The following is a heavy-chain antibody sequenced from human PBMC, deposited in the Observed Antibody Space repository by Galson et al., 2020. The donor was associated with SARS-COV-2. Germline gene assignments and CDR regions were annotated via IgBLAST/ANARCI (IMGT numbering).Heavy chain of an antibody. D-gene: IGHD3-22*01. Sequence: GGSLRLSCAASGFTFSNAWMSWVRQAPGKGLEWVGRIKSKTDGGTTDYAAPVKGRFTISRDDSKNTLYLQMNSLKTEDTAVYYCTTGSYYYDSSGYPNDAFDIWGQGTMVTVSS. V-gene: IGHV3-15*01. CDR3: TTGSYYYDSSGYPNDAFDI. J-gene: IGHJ3*02. CDR1: GFTFSNAW. CDR2: IKSKTDGGTT.